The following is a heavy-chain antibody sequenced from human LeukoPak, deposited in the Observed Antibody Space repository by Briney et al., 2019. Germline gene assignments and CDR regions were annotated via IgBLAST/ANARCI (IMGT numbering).Heavy chain of an antibody. CDR3: ARDSNKSWGGGVFDI. V-gene: IGHV4-39*07. D-gene: IGHD3-16*01. J-gene: IGHJ3*02. CDR1: GGSISSSNDY. CDR2: IYYSGTT. Sequence: SETLSLTCTVSGGSISSSNDYWGCIRQPPGKGLEFIGSIYYSGTTDYNPSLKSRVTISVDASKHQFSLKLSSVTAADTAVYYCARDSNKSWGGGVFDIWGQGTMVTVSS.